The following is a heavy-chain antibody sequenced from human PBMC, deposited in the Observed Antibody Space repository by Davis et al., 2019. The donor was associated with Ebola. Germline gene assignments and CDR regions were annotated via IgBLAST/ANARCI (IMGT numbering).Heavy chain of an antibody. V-gene: IGHV1-18*01. J-gene: IGHJ4*02. D-gene: IGHD3-10*01. CDR1: GYTFTSYA. CDR3: ARAGGKDYGSGSYPTAH. Sequence: AASVKVSCKASGYTFTSYAMHWVRQAPGQRLEWMGWISAYNGNTNYAQKLQGRVTMTTDTSTSTAYMELRSLRSDDTAVYYCARAGGKDYGSGSYPTAHWGQGTLVTVSS. CDR2: ISAYNGNT.